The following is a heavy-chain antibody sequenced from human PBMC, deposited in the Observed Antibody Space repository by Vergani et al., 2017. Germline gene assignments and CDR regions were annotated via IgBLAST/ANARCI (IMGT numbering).Heavy chain of an antibody. D-gene: IGHD6-13*01. Sequence: QVKLQESGPGLVKPSETLSLTCTVSGASVNSYYWSWIRQPPGKGLEWIGYIYYSGSTNYNPSLKSRVTISVDTSKNQFSLKLSSVTAADTAVYYCARFGYSSSWYPNWFDPWGQGTLVTVSS. V-gene: IGHV4-59*02. CDR2: IYYSGST. CDR3: ARFGYSSSWYPNWFDP. CDR1: GASVNSYY. J-gene: IGHJ5*02.